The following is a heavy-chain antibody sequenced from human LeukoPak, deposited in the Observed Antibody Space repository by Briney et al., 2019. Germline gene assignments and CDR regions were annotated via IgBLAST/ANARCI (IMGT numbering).Heavy chain of an antibody. J-gene: IGHJ4*02. V-gene: IGHV3-23*01. CDR3: AKDLSASRDSGYYSLDY. D-gene: IGHD3-22*01. Sequence: GGSLRLSCAASGFTFSNYAMNWVRQAPGKGLEWVSAISGSGGSTYYADSVKGRFTISRDNSKNTLYLQMNSLGAEDTAVYYRAKDLSASRDSGYYSLDYWGQGTLVTVSS. CDR1: GFTFSNYA. CDR2: ISGSGGST.